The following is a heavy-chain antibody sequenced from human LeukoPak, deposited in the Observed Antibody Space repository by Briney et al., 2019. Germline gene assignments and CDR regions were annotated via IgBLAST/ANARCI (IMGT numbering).Heavy chain of an antibody. CDR1: GFTFSSYA. V-gene: IGHV3-23*01. D-gene: IGHD3-22*01. J-gene: IGHJ4*02. CDR2: ISGSGGST. CDR3: AKDGTYYYDSSGPPFDY. Sequence: GGSLRLSCAASGFTFSSYAMSGVRQAPGKGLEWVSAISGSGGSTYYADSVKGRFTISRDNSKNTLYLQMNSLRAEDTAVYYCAKDGTYYYDSSGPPFDYWGQGTLVTVSS.